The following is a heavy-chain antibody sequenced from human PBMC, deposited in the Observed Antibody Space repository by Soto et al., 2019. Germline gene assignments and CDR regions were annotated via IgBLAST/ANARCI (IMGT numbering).Heavy chain of an antibody. CDR2: IYPGDSDT. Sequence: GESLKISCKGSGNIFANSWIGWVRQMSGKGLEWMGIIYPGDSDTRYSPSFQGQVTISADKSIITAYLQWSSLKASDTAIYYCARRRNDSNDGFDIWGQGTMVTVSS. CDR3: ARRRNDSNDGFDI. D-gene: IGHD2-15*01. CDR1: GNIFANSW. V-gene: IGHV5-51*01. J-gene: IGHJ3*02.